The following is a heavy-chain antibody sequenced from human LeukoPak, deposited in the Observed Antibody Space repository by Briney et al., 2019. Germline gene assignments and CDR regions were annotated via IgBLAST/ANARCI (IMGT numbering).Heavy chain of an antibody. CDR1: GFTFSSYA. D-gene: IGHD3-10*01. CDR2: ISGSGGST. V-gene: IGHV3-23*01. J-gene: IGHJ4*02. CDR3: AKSPRITMVRGGLFDY. Sequence: GGSLRLSCAASGFTFSSYAMSWVCQAPGKGLEWVSAISGSGGSTYYADSVEGRFTISRDNSKNTLYLQMNSLRAEDTAVYYCAKSPRITMVRGGLFDYWGQGTLVTVSS.